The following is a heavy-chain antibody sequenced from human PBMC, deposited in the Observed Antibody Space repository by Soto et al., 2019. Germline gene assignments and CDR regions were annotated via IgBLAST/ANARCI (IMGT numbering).Heavy chain of an antibody. CDR3: ARDRGCGSSGYYCPRGMDV. CDR1: GGSISSGGYY. CDR2: IYYSGST. Sequence: SETLSLPCTVSGGSISSGGYYWSWIRQHPGKGLEWIGYIYYSGSTYYNPSLKSRVTISVDTSKNQFSLKLSSVTAADTAVYYCARDRGCGSSGYYCPRGMDVWGQGTTVTVSS. J-gene: IGHJ6*02. V-gene: IGHV4-31*03. D-gene: IGHD3-22*01.